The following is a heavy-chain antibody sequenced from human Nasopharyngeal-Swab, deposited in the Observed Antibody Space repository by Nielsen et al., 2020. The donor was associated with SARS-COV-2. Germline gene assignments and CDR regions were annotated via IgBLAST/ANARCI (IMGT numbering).Heavy chain of an antibody. V-gene: IGHV6-1*01. CDR2: TYYRSKWYS. CDR3: ARGYRNGLGV. Sequence: WIRQSPSRGLEWLGRTYYRSKWYSDYVLSVKSRMTINPDTSKNQFSLQLNSVTPEDTAVYYCARGYRNGLGVWGQGTLGTVSS. D-gene: IGHD6-19*01. J-gene: IGHJ4*02.